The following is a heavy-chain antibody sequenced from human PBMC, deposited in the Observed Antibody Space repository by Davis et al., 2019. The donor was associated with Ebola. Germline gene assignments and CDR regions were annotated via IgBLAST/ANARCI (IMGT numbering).Heavy chain of an antibody. D-gene: IGHD6-13*01. CDR3: TRTPAAGL. CDR2: IYYSVST. V-gene: IGHV4-30-4*07. J-gene: IGHJ4*02. Sequence: PSETLSLTCTVSGGSISSGDYSWSWIRQPPGRGLEWIGYIYYSVSTSYNPSLKSRVIISLDTSKNQFSLKLSSVTAADTAVYYCTRTPAAGLWGQGTLVTVSS. CDR1: GGSISSGDYS.